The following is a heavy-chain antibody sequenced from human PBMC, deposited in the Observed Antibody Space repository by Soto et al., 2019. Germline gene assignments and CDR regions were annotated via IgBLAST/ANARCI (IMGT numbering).Heavy chain of an antibody. D-gene: IGHD6-13*01. Sequence: SVKVSCKASGGTFSSYAISWVRQAPGQGLEWMGGTFPMFGKANYAQKFQGRVTISADKCTSTAYMELSSLTSEDTAVYYCATVDISTWIDGMDVWGQGTTVTVSS. CDR1: GGTFSSYA. CDR3: ATVDISTWIDGMDV. V-gene: IGHV1-69*06. J-gene: IGHJ6*02. CDR2: TFPMFGKA.